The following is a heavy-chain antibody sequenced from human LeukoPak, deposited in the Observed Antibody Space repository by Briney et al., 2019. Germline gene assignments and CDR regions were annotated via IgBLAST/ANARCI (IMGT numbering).Heavy chain of an antibody. CDR3: ATTPRDCGGDCYSYYFDY. CDR2: IYSGGST. J-gene: IGHJ4*02. CDR1: GFTVSSNY. D-gene: IGHD2-21*02. Sequence: GGSLRLSCAASGFTVSSNYMSWVRQAPGKGLEWVSVIYSGGSTYYADSVKGRFTISRDKSKNTLYLQMNSLRAEDTAVYYCATTPRDCGGDCYSYYFDYWGQGTLVTVSS. V-gene: IGHV3-53*01.